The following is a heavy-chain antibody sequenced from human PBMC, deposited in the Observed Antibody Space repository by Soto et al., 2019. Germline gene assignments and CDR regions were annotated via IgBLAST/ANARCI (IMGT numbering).Heavy chain of an antibody. CDR3: ARMLAVNYYYSYVDV. CDR2: ILSSDEK. Sequence: QVTLKESGPVLVKPTETLTLTCTVSGFSLRNARMGVSWIRQPPGKSLEWLAHILSSDEKSYNTSLKGRLALSKDTSKSQVVLTMTDMDPVDTATYFCARMLAVNYYYSYVDVWGEGTTVTVSS. CDR1: GFSLRNARMG. V-gene: IGHV2-26*01. J-gene: IGHJ6*03. D-gene: IGHD3-10*01.